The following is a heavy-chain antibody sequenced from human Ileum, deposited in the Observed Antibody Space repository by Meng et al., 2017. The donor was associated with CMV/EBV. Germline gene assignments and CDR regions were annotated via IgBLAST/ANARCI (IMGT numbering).Heavy chain of an antibody. CDR3: VRSSGWSRFDY. Sequence: QVPLVQSGAEVKKPGASVKVSCTTSGFTFSGYYIHWVRQAPGQGLEWMGWINSKNDGTNYARKFQGRVTMTRETSISTAHMELSGLMSDDTAVYYCVRSSGWSRFDYWGQGTLVTVSS. CDR2: INSKNDGT. J-gene: IGHJ4*02. V-gene: IGHV1-2*02. D-gene: IGHD6-19*01. CDR1: GFTFSGYY.